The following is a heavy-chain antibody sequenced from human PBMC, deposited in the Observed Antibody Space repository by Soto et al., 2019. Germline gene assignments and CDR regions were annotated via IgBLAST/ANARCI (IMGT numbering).Heavy chain of an antibody. V-gene: IGHV3-30-3*01. CDR1: GFTFSSYA. J-gene: IGHJ4*02. Sequence: QVQLVESGGGVVQPGRSLRLSCAASGFTFSSYAMHWVRQAPGKGLEWVAVISYDGSNKYYADSVKGRFTISRDNSKNTLDLQMHSLRAEDTAVYYCAREYSSSWYRTFDYWGQGTLVTVSS. D-gene: IGHD6-13*01. CDR3: AREYSSSWYRTFDY. CDR2: ISYDGSNK.